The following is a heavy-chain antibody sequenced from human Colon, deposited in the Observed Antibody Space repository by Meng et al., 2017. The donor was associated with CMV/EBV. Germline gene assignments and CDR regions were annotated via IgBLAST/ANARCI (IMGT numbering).Heavy chain of an antibody. CDR2: ISSSGNTI. V-gene: IGHV3-48*03. CDR3: ARDRSEAIDY. CDR1: GFRFSSSQ. J-gene: IGHJ4*02. Sequence: GESLKISCAASGFRFSSSQMHWVRQAPGKGLEWVSYISSSGNTIYYADSVKGRFTISRDNAKNSLYLQMNSLRAEDTAVYYCARDRSEAIDYWGQGTLVTVSS.